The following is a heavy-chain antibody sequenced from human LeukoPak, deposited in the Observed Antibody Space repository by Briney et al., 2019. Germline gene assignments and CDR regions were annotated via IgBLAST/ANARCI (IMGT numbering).Heavy chain of an antibody. D-gene: IGHD3-22*01. CDR1: GFTFSYAW. CDR2: IKSKTDGGTT. CDR3: TTTLYYYDSSDDY. Sequence: GGSLRLSCAASGFTFSYAWMSWVRQAPGKGLEWVGRIKSKTDGGTTNYAAPVKGRFTISRDDSRNTLYLRMNSLKTEDAAVYYCTTTLYYYDSSDDYWGQGTLVTVSS. J-gene: IGHJ4*02. V-gene: IGHV3-15*01.